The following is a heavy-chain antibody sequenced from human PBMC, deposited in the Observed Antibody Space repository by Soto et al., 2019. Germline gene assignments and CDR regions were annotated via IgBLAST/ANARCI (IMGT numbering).Heavy chain of an antibody. D-gene: IGHD3-22*01. V-gene: IGHV4-30-4*01. CDR2: IYYSGST. Sequence: PSETLSLTCTVSGGSISSGDYYWSWIRQPPGKGLEWIGYIYYSGSTYYNPSLKSRVTISVDTSKNQFSLKLSSVTAADTAVYYCARGIHGGVVVITTWNYYYGMDVWGQGTTVTVSS. J-gene: IGHJ6*02. CDR3: ARGIHGGVVVITTWNYYYGMDV. CDR1: GGSISSGDYY.